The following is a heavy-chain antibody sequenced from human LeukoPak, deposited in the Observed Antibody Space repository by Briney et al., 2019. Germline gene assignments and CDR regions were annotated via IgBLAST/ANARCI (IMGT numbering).Heavy chain of an antibody. J-gene: IGHJ6*02. CDR2: IRTKALGGTT. Sequence: GGSLRLSRTASGFIFRDRAMSWVRQAPGKGLAWVGFIRTKALGGTTEYAASVKDRYTISRDDSGSIAYLHMNSLKTEDTAVYYCARNSGTYPGYGMDVWGQGTTVTVSS. CDR3: ARNSGTYPGYGMDV. D-gene: IGHD1-26*01. CDR1: GFIFRDRA. V-gene: IGHV3-49*04.